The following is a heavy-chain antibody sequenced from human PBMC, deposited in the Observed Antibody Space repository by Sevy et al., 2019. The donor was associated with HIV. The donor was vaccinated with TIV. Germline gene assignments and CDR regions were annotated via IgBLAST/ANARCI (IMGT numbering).Heavy chain of an antibody. CDR1: GFTFSSYA. CDR2: ISGSGGST. V-gene: IGHV3-23*01. J-gene: IGHJ5*02. CDR3: AKDRTELNTEGDWFDP. D-gene: IGHD2-2*02. Sequence: GGSLRLSCAASGFTFSSYAMSWVRQAPGKGVEWVSAISGSGGSTYYADSVKGRFTISRDNSKNTLYLQMNSLRAEDTAVYYCAKDRTELNTEGDWFDPWGQGTLVTVSS.